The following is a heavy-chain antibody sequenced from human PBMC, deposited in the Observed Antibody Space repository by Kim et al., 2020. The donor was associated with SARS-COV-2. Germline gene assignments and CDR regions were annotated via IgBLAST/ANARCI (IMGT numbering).Heavy chain of an antibody. CDR1: GFTFSSFG. CDR3: AKKVAGSVANYFDP. D-gene: IGHD6-19*01. V-gene: IGHV3-23*01. J-gene: IGHJ5*02. CDR2: IGAGGAT. Sequence: GGSLRLSCAASGFTFSSFGMTWVRQAPGKGLEWVSFIGAGGATVYADSVRGRFTISRDNSKNTLYLQMNSLRVEDTALYYCAKKVAGSVANYFDPWGQGTLVTVSS.